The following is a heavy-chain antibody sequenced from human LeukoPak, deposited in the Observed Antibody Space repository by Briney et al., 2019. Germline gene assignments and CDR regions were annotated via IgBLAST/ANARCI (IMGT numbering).Heavy chain of an antibody. D-gene: IGHD2-8*02. CDR1: GFALSSYS. J-gene: IGHJ5*02. V-gene: IGHV3-21*01. CDR3: ARVAVSGPTGWFDP. Sequence: PGGSLRLSCAGSGFALSSYSFGWVRQAPGKGLEWVSSISSTSAYIYYEDSVKGRFTISRSNPDNLVFLQMNSLEAEDTAVYYCARVAVSGPTGWFDPWGQGTPVTVSS. CDR2: ISSTSAYI.